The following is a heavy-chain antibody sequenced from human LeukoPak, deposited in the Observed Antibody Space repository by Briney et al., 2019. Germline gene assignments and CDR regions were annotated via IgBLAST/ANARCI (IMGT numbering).Heavy chain of an antibody. J-gene: IGHJ6*02. CDR3: AGRFLEYYYYGMDV. Sequence: SETLSLTCTVSGGSISSSSYYWSWIRQPPGTGLEWIGYIYYSGSTNYNPSLKSRVTISVDTSKNQFSLKLSSVTAADTAVYYCAGRFLEYYYYGMDVWGQGTTVTVSS. CDR2: IYYSGST. CDR1: GGSISSSSYY. D-gene: IGHD3-3*01. V-gene: IGHV4-61*05.